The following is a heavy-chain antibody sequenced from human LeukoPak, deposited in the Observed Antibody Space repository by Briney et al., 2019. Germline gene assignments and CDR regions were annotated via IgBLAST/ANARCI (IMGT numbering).Heavy chain of an antibody. CDR2: IYYSGST. CDR1: GGSISSSSYY. J-gene: IGHJ4*02. Sequence: SETLSLTCTVSGGSISSSSYYWGWIRQPPGKGLEWIGSIYYSGSTYYNPSLKSRVTISVDTSKNQFSLKLSSVTAADTAVYYCAGLFGDRGYDWGQGTLVTVSS. D-gene: IGHD3-16*01. V-gene: IGHV4-39*07. CDR3: AGLFGDRGYD.